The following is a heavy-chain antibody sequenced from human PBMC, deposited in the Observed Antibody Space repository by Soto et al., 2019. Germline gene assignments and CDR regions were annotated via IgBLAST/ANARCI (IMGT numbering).Heavy chain of an antibody. CDR3: ARGGTSMPLSY. V-gene: IGHV1-69*01. J-gene: IGHJ4*02. CDR1: GGTFSSYA. CDR2: IIPIFGTA. Sequence: QVQLVQSGAEVKKPGSSVKVSCKSSGGTFSSYAISWVRQAPGQGLAWMGGIIPIFGTANYAQKFQGRVTISADESTSPAYMELSSLTSEDTAVYYCARGGTSMPLSYWGQGTLVTVSS. D-gene: IGHD1-26*01.